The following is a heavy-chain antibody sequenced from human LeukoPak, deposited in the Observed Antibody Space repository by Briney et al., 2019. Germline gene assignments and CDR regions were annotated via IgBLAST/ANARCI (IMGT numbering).Heavy chain of an antibody. Sequence: SETLSLTCAVYGGSFSGYYWSWIRQPPGKGLEWIGEINHIGSTNYNPSLKNRGTISVDTSKYQFSLKLSSVTAADTAVYYCARAENYCSGGSCSSSSGSYFYDYWGQGTLVTVSS. V-gene: IGHV4-34*01. D-gene: IGHD2-15*01. CDR3: ARAENYCSGGSCSSSSGSYFYDY. J-gene: IGHJ4*02. CDR1: GGSFSGYY. CDR2: INHIGST.